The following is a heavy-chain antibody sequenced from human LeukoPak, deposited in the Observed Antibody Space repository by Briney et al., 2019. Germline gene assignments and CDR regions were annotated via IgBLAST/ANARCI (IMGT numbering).Heavy chain of an antibody. J-gene: IGHJ4*02. D-gene: IGHD2-2*01. CDR3: ARAVTQLLYYFDY. Sequence: ASVKVSCKASGYTFTGYYMHWVRQAPGQGLEWMGWINPNSGGTNYAQKLQGRVTMTRDTSISTAYMELSRLRSDDTAVYYCARAVTQLLYYFDYWGQGTLVTVSS. CDR2: INPNSGGT. CDR1: GYTFTGYY. V-gene: IGHV1-2*02.